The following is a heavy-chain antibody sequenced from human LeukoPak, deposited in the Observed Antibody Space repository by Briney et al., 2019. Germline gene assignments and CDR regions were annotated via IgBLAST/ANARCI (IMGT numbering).Heavy chain of an antibody. V-gene: IGHV4-34*01. D-gene: IGHD3-3*01. CDR1: GGSFSGYY. J-gene: IGHJ4*02. Sequence: SETLSLTCAVYGGSFSGYYWSWIRQPPGKGLGWKGEISDSGSTNYNPYHKRRLTISVYTSKNQFSLKLSSLTAADTAVYYCARARITIFGVVTQHDYWGQGTLVTVLS. CDR3: ARARITIFGVVTQHDY. CDR2: ISDSGST.